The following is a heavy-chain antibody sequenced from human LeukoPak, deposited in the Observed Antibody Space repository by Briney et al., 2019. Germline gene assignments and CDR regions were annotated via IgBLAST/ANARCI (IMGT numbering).Heavy chain of an antibody. CDR3: ARGSTLCSTTSCYTAFDY. D-gene: IGHD2-2*02. CDR1: GGSISSGGYY. CDR2: IYYSGST. Sequence: PSETLSLTCTVSGGSISSGGYYWSWIRQPPGKGLEWIGRIYYSGSTYYNPSLKSRVTISVDTSKNQFSLKLSSVTAADTAVYYCARGSTLCSTTSCYTAFDYWGQGTLVTVSS. J-gene: IGHJ4*02. V-gene: IGHV4-39*01.